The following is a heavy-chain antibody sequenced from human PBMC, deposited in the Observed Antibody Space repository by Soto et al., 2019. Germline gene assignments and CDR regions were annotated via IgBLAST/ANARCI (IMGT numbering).Heavy chain of an antibody. V-gene: IGHV4-4*07. J-gene: IGHJ5*02. CDR2: VYATGTS. CDR1: GGSMSKFY. Sequence: PSETLSVTCSVSGGSMSKFYWSWIRKTAGKGLEWMGRVYATGTSDYNPSLRSRIAMSVDISKKTFSLRLRYVTAADTGVYYCVRDGSKTLRDCFDPWGQGILVT. D-gene: IGHD4-17*01. CDR3: VRDGSKTLRDCFDP.